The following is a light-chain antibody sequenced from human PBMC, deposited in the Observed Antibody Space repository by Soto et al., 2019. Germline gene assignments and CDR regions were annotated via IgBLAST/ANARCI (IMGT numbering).Light chain of an antibody. V-gene: IGKV3-20*01. CDR3: QQYGSSYT. CDR2: GAS. J-gene: IGKJ2*01. CDR1: QSVSNNY. Sequence: EIVLTQSPGTLSLSPGERATLSCRASQSVSNNYVAWYQQKPGQAPRLLIYGASSRATGIPDRFSGSGSGRDFTLTISRLEPEDSAVYHCQQYGSSYTFGQGTKLEIK.